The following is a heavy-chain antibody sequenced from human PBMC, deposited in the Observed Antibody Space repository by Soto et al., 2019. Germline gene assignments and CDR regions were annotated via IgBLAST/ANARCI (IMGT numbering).Heavy chain of an antibody. Sequence: PGGSLRLSCAASGFTFSSDWMHWVRQAPGKGLVWVSRINGDSTTILYADSVRGRFTISRDNAKNTLYLQMNSLKGEDTAVYYCVRDRGNPDSFKVWGRGTMVTGSS. CDR3: VRDRGNPDSFKV. CDR1: GFTFSSDW. CDR2: INGDSTTI. J-gene: IGHJ3*01. V-gene: IGHV3-74*01. D-gene: IGHD3-10*01.